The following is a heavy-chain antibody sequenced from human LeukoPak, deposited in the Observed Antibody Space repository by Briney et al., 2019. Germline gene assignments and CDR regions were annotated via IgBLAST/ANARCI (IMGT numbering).Heavy chain of an antibody. CDR2: ISAYNGNT. J-gene: IGHJ4*02. CDR1: GYTFTSYG. Sequence: GASVKVSCKASGYTFTSYGISWVRQAPGQGLEWMGWISAYNGNTNYAQKLQGRVTMTEDTSTDTAYMELSSLRSEDTAVYYCATPTNWNYGALDYWGQGTLVTVSS. CDR3: ATPTNWNYGALDY. D-gene: IGHD1-7*01. V-gene: IGHV1-18*01.